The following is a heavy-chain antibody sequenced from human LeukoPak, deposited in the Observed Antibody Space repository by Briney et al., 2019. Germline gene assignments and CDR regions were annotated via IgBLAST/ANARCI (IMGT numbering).Heavy chain of an antibody. CDR2: IYYSGST. D-gene: IGHD3-9*01. CDR3: AKTARLRYFEY. CDR1: GASISNYY. V-gene: IGHV4-59*03. Sequence: PSETLSLTCTVSGASISNYYWGWVRQPPGKGLEWVGYIYYSGSTNYNPSLKSRVTISLDTSKNQFSLNLTSVTAADTAVYYCAKTARLRYFEYWGQGTLVTVPS. J-gene: IGHJ4*02.